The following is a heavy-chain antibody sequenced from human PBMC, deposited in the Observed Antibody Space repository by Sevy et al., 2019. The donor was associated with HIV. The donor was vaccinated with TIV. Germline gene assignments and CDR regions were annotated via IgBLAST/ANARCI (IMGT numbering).Heavy chain of an antibody. J-gene: IGHJ4*02. Sequence: ASVKVSCKASGYTFTSYGISWVQQAPGQGLEWMGWISAYNGNTNYAQKLQGRVTMTTDTSTSTAYMELRSLRSDDAAVYYCARDPALYDFWSGYQHYFDYWGQGTLVTVSS. CDR1: GYTFTSYG. D-gene: IGHD3-3*01. CDR2: ISAYNGNT. CDR3: ARDPALYDFWSGYQHYFDY. V-gene: IGHV1-18*01.